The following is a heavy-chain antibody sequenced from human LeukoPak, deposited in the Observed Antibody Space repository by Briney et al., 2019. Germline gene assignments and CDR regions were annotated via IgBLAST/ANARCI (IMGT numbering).Heavy chain of an antibody. D-gene: IGHD2-15*01. CDR2: IRSKAYGGTT. CDR3: TTYCSGGSCYEWFDP. Sequence: PGGSLRLYCTASGFTFGDYAMSWGRQAPGKGLEWVGFIRSKAYGGTTEYAASVKGRFTISRDDSKSIAYLQMNSLKTEDTAVYYCTTYCSGGSCYEWFDPWGQGTLVTVSS. J-gene: IGHJ5*02. CDR1: GFTFGDYA. V-gene: IGHV3-49*04.